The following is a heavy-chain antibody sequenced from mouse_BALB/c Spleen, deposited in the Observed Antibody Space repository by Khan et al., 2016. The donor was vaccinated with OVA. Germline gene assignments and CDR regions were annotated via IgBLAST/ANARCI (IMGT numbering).Heavy chain of an antibody. CDR2: ISYSGRT. CDR3: ARGRGY. V-gene: IGHV3-2*02. Sequence: EVQLQESGPGLVKPSQSLSLTCTVTGYSITSDYAWNWIRQFPGNKLEWMGYISYSGRTSYNPSLKSRISLTRDTSKNQFFLQLISVTTEDTATYYCARGRGYWGQGTTLTVSS. J-gene: IGHJ2*01. CDR1: GYSITSDYA.